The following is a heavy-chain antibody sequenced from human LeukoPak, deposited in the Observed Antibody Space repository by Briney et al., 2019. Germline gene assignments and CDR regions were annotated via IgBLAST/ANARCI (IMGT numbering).Heavy chain of an antibody. D-gene: IGHD6-13*01. J-gene: IGHJ4*02. CDR2: ISYDGSNK. Sequence: GGSLRLSCSASGFTFSSYGMHWVRQAPGKGLEWVAVISYDGSNKYYADSVKGRFTISRDNSKNTLYLQMNSLRAEDTAVYYCAKGGPAAGDPFDYWGQGNLVTVSS. CDR1: GFTFSSYG. V-gene: IGHV3-30*18. CDR3: AKGGPAAGDPFDY.